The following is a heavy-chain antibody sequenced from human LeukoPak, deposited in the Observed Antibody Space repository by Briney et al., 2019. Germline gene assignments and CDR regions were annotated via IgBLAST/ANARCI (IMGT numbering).Heavy chain of an antibody. J-gene: IGHJ4*02. CDR3: TRGIYGDPVAFDS. CDR2: LKSDGSTA. Sequence: GGSLRLSCAASGFTFSSFNMHWVRQAPGKGLVWVSRLKSDGSTAMYADSVQGRFTISRDNARNTVHLLMSSLAVEDTGVYYCTRGIYGDPVAFDSWGQGALVTVSS. V-gene: IGHV3-74*03. CDR1: GFTFSSFN. D-gene: IGHD4-17*01.